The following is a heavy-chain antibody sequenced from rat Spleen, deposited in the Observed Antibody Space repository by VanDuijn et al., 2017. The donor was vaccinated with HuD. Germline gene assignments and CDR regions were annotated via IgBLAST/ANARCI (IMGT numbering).Heavy chain of an antibody. CDR2: ISSDGGGN. Sequence: EVQLVESAGGLVQPGRSLQLSCAASGCTFTHFYMAWVRQALTKGLEWVATISSDGGGNFYLDSVKGRFTIPRDNAQSSLYLQMDSLRSGDTATYYCVRPAGTVVPNWFVYWGQGTLVTVSS. V-gene: IGHV5-29*01. D-gene: IGHD1-1*01. CDR1: GCTFTHFY. CDR3: VRPAGTVVPNWFVY. J-gene: IGHJ3*01.